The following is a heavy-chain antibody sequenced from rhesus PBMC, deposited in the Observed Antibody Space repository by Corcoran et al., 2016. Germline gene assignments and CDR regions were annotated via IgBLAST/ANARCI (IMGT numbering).Heavy chain of an antibody. Sequence: QLQLQESGPGLVKPSETLSLTCAVSGGSISGGYGWSWIRKPPGKGLEWIGHIFSSIGSTYYNPSLKSRVTISTDTSKNQFSLKLSSVNAADTAVYYCARGGRQLEIVFDYWGQGVLVTVSS. CDR2: IFSSIGST. J-gene: IGHJ4*01. CDR1: GGSISGGYG. CDR3: ARGGRQLEIVFDY. D-gene: IGHD6-25*01. V-gene: IGHV4-127*01.